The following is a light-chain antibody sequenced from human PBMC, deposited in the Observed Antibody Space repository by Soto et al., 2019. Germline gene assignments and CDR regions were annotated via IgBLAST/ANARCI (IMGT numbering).Light chain of an antibody. CDR1: QSVSSY. Sequence: EIVLTQSPATLSLSPGERATLSCRASQSVSSYLAWYQQKPGQAPRLLIYDASNRATGIPARFSGSGSGTEFTLTINSLQSEDFATYYCQQYNNWPRTFGQGTKVDIK. J-gene: IGKJ1*01. CDR3: QQYNNWPRT. V-gene: IGKV3-15*01. CDR2: DAS.